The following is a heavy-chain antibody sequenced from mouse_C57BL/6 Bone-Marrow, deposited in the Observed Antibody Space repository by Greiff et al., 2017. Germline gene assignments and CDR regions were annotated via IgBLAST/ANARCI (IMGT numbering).Heavy chain of an antibody. CDR3: ARSGGSNYVYFDY. V-gene: IGHV1-82*01. Sequence: VQLQQSGPELVKPGASVKISCKASGYAFSSSWMNWVKQRPGKGLEWIGRIYPGDGDTNYNGKFKGKATLTADKSSSTAYMQLSSLTSEDSAVYFCARSGGSNYVYFDYWGQGTTLTVSS. J-gene: IGHJ2*01. CDR2: IYPGDGDT. D-gene: IGHD2-5*01. CDR1: GYAFSSSW.